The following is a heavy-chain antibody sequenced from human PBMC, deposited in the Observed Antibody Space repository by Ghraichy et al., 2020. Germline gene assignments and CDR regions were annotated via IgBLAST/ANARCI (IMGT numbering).Heavy chain of an antibody. J-gene: IGHJ3*02. CDR1: GFTFSSYA. V-gene: IGHV3-23*01. CDR3: AKEGEYAAGLGAFDI. Sequence: GVLNISCAASGFTFSSYAMSWVRQAPGKGLEWVSGITGSGGTTYYADSVKGRYTISRDNSKKTLYLQMNSLRAEDTAVYYCAKEGEYAAGLGAFDIWGQGTKVTVSS. D-gene: IGHD3-10*01. CDR2: ITGSGGTT.